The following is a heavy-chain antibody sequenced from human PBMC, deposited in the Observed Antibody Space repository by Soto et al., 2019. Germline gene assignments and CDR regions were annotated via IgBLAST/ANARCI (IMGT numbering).Heavy chain of an antibody. CDR2: IYYSGST. D-gene: IGHD4-17*01. Sequence: QVQLQESGPGLVKPSETLSLTCTVPGGSISSYYWSWIRQPPGKGLEWIGYIYYSGSTNYNPSLKSRVSISIDTSKNQFSLKLSSVTAADTAVYYCARAYGYYFDYWGQGTLVTVSS. J-gene: IGHJ4*02. CDR3: ARAYGYYFDY. CDR1: GGSISSYY. V-gene: IGHV4-59*01.